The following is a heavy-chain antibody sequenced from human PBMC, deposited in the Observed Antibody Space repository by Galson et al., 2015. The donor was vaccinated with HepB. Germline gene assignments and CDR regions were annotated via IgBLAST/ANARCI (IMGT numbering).Heavy chain of an antibody. CDR1: GFTFSSYA. Sequence: SLRLSCAASGFTFSSYAMHWVRQAPGKGLEWVAVVSDDGSDESYADSVKGRFTISRDNAKNSLYLQMNSLRAEDTAVYYCARDLHSSWYYYNILGRVGFDPWGQGTLVTVSS. J-gene: IGHJ5*02. D-gene: IGHD6-13*01. CDR2: VSDDGSDE. CDR3: ARDLHSSWYYYNILGRVGFDP. V-gene: IGHV3-30-3*01.